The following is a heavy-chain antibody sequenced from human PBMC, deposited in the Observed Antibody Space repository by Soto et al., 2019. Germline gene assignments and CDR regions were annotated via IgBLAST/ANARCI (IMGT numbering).Heavy chain of an antibody. CDR1: EFSLRTSGVR. CDR2: IYWDDDK. V-gene: IGHV2-5*02. CDR3: AHTYRQQLASISWFDP. J-gene: IGHJ5*02. Sequence: GSRPTLVNPTQTLTLPYSLSEFSLRTSGVRVGWIRQPPAKDLERLALIYWDDDKRYSPSLKSRLTITKDTSKNQVVLTMTNIDPVDTATYYCAHTYRQQLASISWFDPWGQGTLVTVSS. D-gene: IGHD6-13*01.